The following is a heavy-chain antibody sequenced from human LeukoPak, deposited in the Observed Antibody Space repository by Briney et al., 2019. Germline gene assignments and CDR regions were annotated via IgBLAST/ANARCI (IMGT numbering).Heavy chain of an antibody. Sequence: TGGSLRLSCAASGFTFSSYWMHWVRQAPGKRLEWVAFIRNDGSHEYYANSVKGRFTISRDNSENTLYLQMNSLTTGDTAVYYCAKDKTDCTTTICQPWDYNYMDVWGEGTKVTVSS. CDR2: IRNDGSHE. J-gene: IGHJ6*03. D-gene: IGHD2-2*01. CDR3: AKDKTDCTTTICQPWDYNYMDV. V-gene: IGHV3-30*02. CDR1: GFTFSSYW.